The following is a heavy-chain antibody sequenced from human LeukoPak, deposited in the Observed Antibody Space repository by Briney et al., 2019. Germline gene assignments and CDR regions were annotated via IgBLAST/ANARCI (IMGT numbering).Heavy chain of an antibody. CDR2: IYTSGST. V-gene: IGHV4-61*09. D-gene: IGHD3-10*01. CDR1: GGSISSGSYY. J-gene: IGHJ4*02. Sequence: PSETLSLTCTVSGGSISSGSYYWSWIRQPAGKGLEWIGHIYTSGSTNYNPSLRSRVSISLDTSKNQFSLKLSSVTAADTAVYYCARLHYGSGSSLLFDYWGQGTLVTVSS. CDR3: ARLHYGSGSSLLFDY.